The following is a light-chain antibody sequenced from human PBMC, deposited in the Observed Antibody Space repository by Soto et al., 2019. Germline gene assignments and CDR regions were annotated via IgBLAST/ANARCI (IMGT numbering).Light chain of an antibody. Sequence: DIQMTQSPSTLSASVGDRVTITCRASQSISSWLAWYQQKPGKAPKLLIYDASSLESGVPSRFSGSGSGTDITLTISILQADYVATYYCQQYNNSRTFGQGTKVEIK. CDR2: DAS. CDR3: QQYNNSRT. CDR1: QSISSW. V-gene: IGKV1-5*01. J-gene: IGKJ1*01.